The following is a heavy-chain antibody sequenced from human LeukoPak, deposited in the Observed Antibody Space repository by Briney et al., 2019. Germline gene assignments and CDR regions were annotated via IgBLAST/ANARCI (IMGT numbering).Heavy chain of an antibody. CDR1: GFIFNVYG. CDR3: SVELSSGYFDY. D-gene: IGHD1-26*01. CDR2: IGDDGSEK. V-gene: IGHV3-33*01. Sequence: PGGSLRLSCAASGFIFNVYGMHWVRQAPGKGLEWVAVIGDDGSEKQYADSVKGRFTISRDNSKNTLFLQMNSLRAEDTAVYYKSVELSSGYFDYCGQGTLVTVSS. J-gene: IGHJ4*02.